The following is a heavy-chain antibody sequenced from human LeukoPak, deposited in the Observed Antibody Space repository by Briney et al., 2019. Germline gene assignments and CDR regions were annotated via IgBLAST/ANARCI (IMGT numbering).Heavy chain of an antibody. J-gene: IGHJ4*02. D-gene: IGHD3-10*01. CDR3: AKDRGINYLDY. Sequence: GGSLRLSCVASGFTFSSFGMHWVRQAPGKGLQWVAFISYDGSNNYYADSVKGRFTISRDISKNTLYLQMNGLRAEDTAVYYCAKDRGINYLDYWGQGSLVTVSS. CDR1: GFTFSSFG. CDR2: ISYDGSNN. V-gene: IGHV3-30*18.